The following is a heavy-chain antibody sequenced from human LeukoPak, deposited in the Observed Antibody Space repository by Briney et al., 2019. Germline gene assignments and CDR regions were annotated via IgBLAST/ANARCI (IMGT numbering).Heavy chain of an antibody. V-gene: IGHV3-30*18. D-gene: IGHD3-16*01. Sequence: GGSLRLSCAASGFTFSGYWMHWVRQAPGKGLEWVAVASSDGGTLYYADFVKGRFTISRDNSRNTLYLQMNSLRAEDTAVYYCAKEGSSTFREDFDCWGQGTLVIVSS. CDR1: GFTFSGYW. CDR3: AKEGSSTFREDFDC. J-gene: IGHJ4*02. CDR2: ASSDGGTL.